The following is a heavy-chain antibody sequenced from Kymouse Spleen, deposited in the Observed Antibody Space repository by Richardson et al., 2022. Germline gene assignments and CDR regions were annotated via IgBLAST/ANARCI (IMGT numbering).Heavy chain of an antibody. Sequence: EVQLVESGGGLVQPGGSLRLSCAASGFTFSSYWMSWVRQAPGKGLEWVANIKQDGSEKYYVDSVKGRFTISRDNAKNSLYLQMNSLRAEDTAVYYCARDRAARPGYYYGMDVWGQGTTVTVSS. D-gene: IGHD6-6*01. J-gene: IGHJ6*02. CDR1: GFTFSSYW. V-gene: IGHV3-7*01. CDR2: IKQDGSEK. CDR3: ARDRAARPGYYYGMDV.